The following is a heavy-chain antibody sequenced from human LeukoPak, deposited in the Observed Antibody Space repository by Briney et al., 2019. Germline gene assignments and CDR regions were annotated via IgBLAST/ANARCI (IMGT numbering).Heavy chain of an antibody. Sequence: SETLSLTCAVSGASISSRIYSWSWIRQPPGKGLEWIGYLYYSGGPSYNPSLKSRVTISLDTSKNQFSLKLTSVTAADTAVYYCARDDRAIFCSGGSCLDNWFDPWGQGTLVTVSS. D-gene: IGHD2-15*01. CDR1: GASISSRIYS. CDR3: ARDDRAIFCSGGSCLDNWFDP. CDR2: LYYSGGP. J-gene: IGHJ5*02. V-gene: IGHV4-30-4*07.